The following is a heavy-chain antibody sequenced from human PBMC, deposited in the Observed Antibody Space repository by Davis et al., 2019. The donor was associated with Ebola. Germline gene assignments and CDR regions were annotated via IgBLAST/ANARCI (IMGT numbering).Heavy chain of an antibody. J-gene: IGHJ3*02. CDR1: GTSISSDSW. CDR2: IYHSGNT. CDR3: ARGITVGPTQKLAFDI. V-gene: IGHV4-4*02. Sequence: SETLSLTCAVSGTSISSDSWLSWVRQPPGTGLEWIVEIYHSGNTNYNPSLKSRVTISLEKSKNQFSLNLGSVTAADTAVYYCARGITVGPTQKLAFDIWGQGTMVTVS. D-gene: IGHD1-26*01.